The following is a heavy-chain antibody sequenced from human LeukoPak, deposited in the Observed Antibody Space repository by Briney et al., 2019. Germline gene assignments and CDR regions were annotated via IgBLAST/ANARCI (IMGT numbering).Heavy chain of an antibody. J-gene: IGHJ4*02. V-gene: IGHV3-21*06. D-gene: IGHD5/OR15-5a*01. CDR2: IFGDGPGL. CDR3: TREGGSTAAGF. CDR1: GFSFSASS. Sequence: GSLRLSCAASGFSFSASSMNWVRQAPGKGLEWVSSIFGDGPGLYYADSVKGRFTISRDNGKNSVYLEMNSLRDDDTAVYYCTREGGSTAAGFWGQGTLVTVSS.